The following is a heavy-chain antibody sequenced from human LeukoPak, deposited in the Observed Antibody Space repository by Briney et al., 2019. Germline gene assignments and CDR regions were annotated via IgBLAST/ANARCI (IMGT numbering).Heavy chain of an antibody. CDR1: GFTFTNAW. J-gene: IGHJ4*02. Sequence: GGSLRLSCAASGFTFTNAWMNWVRQAPGKGLEWVSVIYSGGSTYYADSVKGRFTISRDNSKNTLYLQMNSLRAEDTAVYYCASHPYYYDSSVGYFDYWGQGTLVTVSS. D-gene: IGHD3-22*01. CDR2: IYSGGST. V-gene: IGHV3-53*01. CDR3: ASHPYYYDSSVGYFDY.